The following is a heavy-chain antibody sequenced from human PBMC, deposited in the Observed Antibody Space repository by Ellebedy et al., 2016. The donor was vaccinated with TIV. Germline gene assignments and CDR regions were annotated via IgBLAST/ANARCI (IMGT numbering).Heavy chain of an antibody. J-gene: IGHJ4*02. V-gene: IGHV4-59*01. D-gene: IGHD3-22*01. CDR2: IYYSGST. CDR3: ARDPNYYDSSGHWD. CDR1: GGSISSYY. Sequence: SETLSLTCTVSGGSISSYYWSWIRQPPGKGLEWIGYIYYSGSTNYNPSLKSRVTVSVDTSKNQFSLKLSSVTAADTAVYYCARDPNYYDSSGHWDWGQGTLVTVSS.